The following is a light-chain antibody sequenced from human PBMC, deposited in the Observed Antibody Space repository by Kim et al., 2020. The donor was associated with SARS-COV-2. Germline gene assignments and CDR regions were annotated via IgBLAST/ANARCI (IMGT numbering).Light chain of an antibody. CDR3: SAWDDSLSGVL. Sequence: QSVLTQSPSASGTPGQRVTISCSGSISNIGRNTVNWYQQLPGTAPKLLIYSNNQRPSGVPDRFSGAKSGTSASLAISGLQSEDEADYYCSAWDDSLSGVLFGGGTKVTVL. CDR1: ISNIGRNT. J-gene: IGLJ2*01. CDR2: SNN. V-gene: IGLV1-44*01.